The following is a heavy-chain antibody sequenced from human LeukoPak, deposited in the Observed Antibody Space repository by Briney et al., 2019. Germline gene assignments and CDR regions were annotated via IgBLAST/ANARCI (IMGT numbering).Heavy chain of an antibody. CDR3: ARVEYYDFFYTN. CDR2: ISSSGSTI. V-gene: IGHV3-48*04. Sequence: PGGSLRLSCAASGFTFSSYSMNWVRQAPGKGLEWVSYISSSGSTIYYADSVKGRFTISRDNAKNSLYLQMNSLRAEDTAVYYCARVEYYDFFYTNWGQGTLVTVSS. D-gene: IGHD3-3*01. J-gene: IGHJ4*02. CDR1: GFTFSSYS.